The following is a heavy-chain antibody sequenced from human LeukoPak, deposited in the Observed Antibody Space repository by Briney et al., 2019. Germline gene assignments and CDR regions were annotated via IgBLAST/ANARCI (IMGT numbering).Heavy chain of an antibody. V-gene: IGHV1-46*01. D-gene: IGHD1-26*01. CDR3: ARDSGSYFRYFDY. J-gene: IGHJ4*02. CDR1: GYTFTSYY. Sequence: GASVKVSCRASGYTFTSYYMHWVRQAPGQGLEWMGIINPSGGSTSYAQKFQGRVTMTRDMSTSTVYMELSSLRSEDTAVYYCARDSGSYFRYFDYWGQGTLVTVSS. CDR2: INPSGGST.